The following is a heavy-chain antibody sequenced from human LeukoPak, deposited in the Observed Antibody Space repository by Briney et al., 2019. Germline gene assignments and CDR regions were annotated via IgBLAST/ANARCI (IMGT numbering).Heavy chain of an antibody. D-gene: IGHD3-22*01. CDR1: VGSISSSIYY. CDR3: AREGSSYDSSTNDAFDI. J-gene: IGHJ3*02. Sequence: SETLSLTCTVSVGSISSSIYYWGWIRQPPGKGLEWIGSIYYSGSTYYNPSLKSRVTISVDTSKNQFSLKLSSVTAADTAVYYCAREGSSYDSSTNDAFDIWGQGTMVTVSS. CDR2: IYYSGST. V-gene: IGHV4-39*07.